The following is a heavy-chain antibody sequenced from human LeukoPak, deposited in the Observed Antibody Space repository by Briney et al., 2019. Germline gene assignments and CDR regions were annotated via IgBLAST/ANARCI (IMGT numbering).Heavy chain of an antibody. Sequence: ASVKVSCKASGYTFTTYDINWVRQATGQGLEWMGWINPNSGGTNYAQKFQGRVTMTRDTSISTAYMELSRLRSDDTAVYYCARDPAVDIVVVPAAMGWFDPWGQGTLVTVSS. V-gene: IGHV1-2*02. J-gene: IGHJ5*02. CDR1: GYTFTTYD. CDR2: INPNSGGT. CDR3: ARDPAVDIVVVPAAMGWFDP. D-gene: IGHD2-2*01.